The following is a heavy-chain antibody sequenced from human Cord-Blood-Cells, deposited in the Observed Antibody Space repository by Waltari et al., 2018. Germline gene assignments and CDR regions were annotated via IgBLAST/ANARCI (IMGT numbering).Heavy chain of an antibody. CDR2: ISSSSSYI. V-gene: IGHV3-21*01. CDR3: ARDHSSSSAFDI. Sequence: EVQLVESGGGLVKPGGSLRLSCAASGLTFSSYSLNWVRQAPGKGLEWVSSISSSSSYIYYADSVKGRFTISRDNAKNSLYLQMNSLRAEDTAVYYCARDHSSSSAFDIWGQGTMVTVSS. D-gene: IGHD6-6*01. CDR1: GLTFSSYS. J-gene: IGHJ3*02.